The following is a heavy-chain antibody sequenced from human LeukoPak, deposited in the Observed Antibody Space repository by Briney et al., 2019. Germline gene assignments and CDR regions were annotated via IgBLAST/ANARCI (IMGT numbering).Heavy chain of an antibody. V-gene: IGHV3-30*03. Sequence: GGSLRLSCAASGFTFSSYGMHWVRQAPGKGLEWVAVISYDGSNKYYADSVKGRFTISRDNSKNTLSLQMNSLRAEDTAVYYCARDQDVAAAGTWGSIDYWGQGTLVTVSS. CDR3: ARDQDVAAAGTWGSIDY. J-gene: IGHJ4*02. CDR2: ISYDGSNK. D-gene: IGHD6-13*01. CDR1: GFTFSSYG.